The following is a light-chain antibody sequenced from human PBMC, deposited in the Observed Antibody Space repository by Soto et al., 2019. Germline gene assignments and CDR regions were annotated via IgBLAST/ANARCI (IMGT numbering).Light chain of an antibody. CDR2: EVS. CDR1: NSDVGGYDF. V-gene: IGLV2-14*01. CDR3: SSYTSSSTLV. J-gene: IGLJ2*01. Sequence: QSVLTQPASVSGSPGQSITISCTGTNSDVGGYDFVSWYLQHPGKAPKLMIYEVSNRPSGVSNRFSGSKSGNTASLTISGLQAEDEADYYCSSYTSSSTLVFGGGTKLTVL.